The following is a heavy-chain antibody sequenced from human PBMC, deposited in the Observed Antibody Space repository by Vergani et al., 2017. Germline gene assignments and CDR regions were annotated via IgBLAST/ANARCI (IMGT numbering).Heavy chain of an antibody. J-gene: IGHJ6*02. Sequence: EVQLVESGGGLVQPGGSLRLSCAASGFTVSSNYMSWVRKAPGKGLEWVSVIYSGGSTYYADSVKGRFTISRDNSKNTLYLQMNSLRAEDTAVYYCARASEYGDYPLDYYYGMDVWGQGTTVTVSS. V-gene: IGHV3-66*01. CDR2: IYSGGST. CDR3: ARASEYGDYPLDYYYGMDV. D-gene: IGHD4-17*01. CDR1: GFTVSSNY.